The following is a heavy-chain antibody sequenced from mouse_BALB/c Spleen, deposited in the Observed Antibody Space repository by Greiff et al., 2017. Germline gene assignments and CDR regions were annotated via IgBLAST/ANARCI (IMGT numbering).Heavy chain of an antibody. CDR3: ARGNYYDYGVAY. V-gene: IGHV5-17*02. D-gene: IGHD2-4*01. J-gene: IGHJ3*01. CDR2: ISSGSSTI. Sequence: EGKLVESGGGLVQPGGSRKLSCAASGFTFSSFGMHWVRQAPEKGLEWVAYISSGSSTIYYADTVKGRFTISRDNPKNTLFLQMTSLRSEDTAMYYCARGNYYDYGVAYWGQGTLVTVSA. CDR1: GFTFSSFG.